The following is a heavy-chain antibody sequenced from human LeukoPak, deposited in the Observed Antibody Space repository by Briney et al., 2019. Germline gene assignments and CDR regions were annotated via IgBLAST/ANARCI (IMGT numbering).Heavy chain of an antibody. CDR2: IYHSGST. Sequence: PSQTLSLTCTVSGGSISSGGFYWSWIRQPPGKGLEWIGYIYHSGSTYYNPSLKSRVTISVDTSKNQFSLKLSSVTAADTAVYYCARSRGDVVVPAAMDPIDYWGQGTLVTVSS. D-gene: IGHD2-2*01. J-gene: IGHJ4*02. V-gene: IGHV4-30-2*01. CDR3: ARSRGDVVVPAAMDPIDY. CDR1: GGSISSGGFY.